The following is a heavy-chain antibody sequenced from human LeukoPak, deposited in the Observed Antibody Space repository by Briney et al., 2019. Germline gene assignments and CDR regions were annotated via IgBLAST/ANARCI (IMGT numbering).Heavy chain of an antibody. Sequence: GASVKVSCKASGYTFTSYYMHWVRQAPGQGLEWMGWINTNSGGTNYAQKFQGRVTMTRDTSISTAYMELSRLRSDDTAVYYCARDAEGYCSGGSCYNWFDPWGQGTLVTVPS. V-gene: IGHV1-2*02. CDR3: ARDAEGYCSGGSCYNWFDP. CDR2: INTNSGGT. CDR1: GYTFTSYY. J-gene: IGHJ5*02. D-gene: IGHD2-15*01.